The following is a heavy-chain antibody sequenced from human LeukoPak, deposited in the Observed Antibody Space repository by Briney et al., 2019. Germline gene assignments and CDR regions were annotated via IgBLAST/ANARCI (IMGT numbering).Heavy chain of an antibody. Sequence: GASVKVSCKASGYTFTSYGISWVRQAPGQGLEWMGWISAYNGNTNYAQKLQGRVTMTTDTSTSTAYMELRSLRSDDTAVYYCARESSGWYFAEYFQHWGQGTLVTVSS. CDR1: GYTFTSYG. J-gene: IGHJ1*01. V-gene: IGHV1-18*01. CDR3: ARESSGWYFAEYFQH. CDR2: ISAYNGNT. D-gene: IGHD6-19*01.